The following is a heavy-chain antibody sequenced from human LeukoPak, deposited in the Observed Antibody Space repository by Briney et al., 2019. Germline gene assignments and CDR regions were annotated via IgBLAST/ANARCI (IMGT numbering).Heavy chain of an antibody. CDR3: ARGGVPYYDYVWGSYRYTGSNYFDY. J-gene: IGHJ4*02. D-gene: IGHD3-16*02. CDR2: IYYSGST. V-gene: IGHV4-39*07. Sequence: SETLSLTCTVSGGSISSSSYYWDWIRQPPGKGLEWMGNIYYSGSTYYNPSLKSRVTISVDTSKNQFSLKLSSVTAADTAVYYCARGGVPYYDYVWGSYRYTGSNYFDYWGQGTLVTVSS. CDR1: GGSISSSSYY.